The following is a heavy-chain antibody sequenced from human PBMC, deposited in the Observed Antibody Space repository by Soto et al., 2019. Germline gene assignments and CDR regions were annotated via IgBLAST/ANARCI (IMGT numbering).Heavy chain of an antibody. CDR3: ARGDDYYDSSGYSDEGSFDY. J-gene: IGHJ4*02. CDR2: IYYSGST. Sequence: SETLSLTCTVSGGSISSGGYYWSWIRQHPGKGLEWIGYIYYSGSTYYNPSLKSRVTISVDTSKNQFSLKLSSVTAADTAVYYCARGDDYYDSSGYSDEGSFDYWGQGTLVTVSS. V-gene: IGHV4-31*03. D-gene: IGHD3-22*01. CDR1: GGSISSGGYY.